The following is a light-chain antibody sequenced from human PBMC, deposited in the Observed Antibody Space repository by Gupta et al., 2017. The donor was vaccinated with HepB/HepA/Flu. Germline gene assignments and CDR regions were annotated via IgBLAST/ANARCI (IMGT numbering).Light chain of an antibody. J-gene: IGLJ3*02. CDR3: AAWDDSRNGWV. V-gene: IGLV1-44*01. CDR1: SSNSGSST. CDR2: SKN. Sequence: QSALTQPPSASGAPGQRVTISCSGSSSNSGSSTVNWYQQHPRTAANLLMYSKNQRRSGVPDRFSGSKYGSSASLAISGRQSEEEADDYCAAWDDSRNGWVFGGGTKLTVL.